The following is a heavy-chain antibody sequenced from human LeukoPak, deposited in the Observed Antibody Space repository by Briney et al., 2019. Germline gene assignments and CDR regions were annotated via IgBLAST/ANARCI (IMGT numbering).Heavy chain of an antibody. Sequence: PSETLSLTCTVSGYSISSGYYWGWIRQPPGKGLEWIGSIYHSGSTYYNPSLKSRVTISVDTSKNQFSLKLNSVTAADTAVYYCARDLFDTGNYFDYWGQGTLVTVSS. V-gene: IGHV4-38-2*02. D-gene: IGHD1-1*01. CDR1: GYSISSGYY. CDR3: ARDLFDTGNYFDY. J-gene: IGHJ4*02. CDR2: IYHSGST.